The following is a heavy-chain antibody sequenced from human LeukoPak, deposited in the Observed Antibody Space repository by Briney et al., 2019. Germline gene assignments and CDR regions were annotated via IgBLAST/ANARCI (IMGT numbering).Heavy chain of an antibody. J-gene: IGHJ6*02. Sequence: SGTLSLTCAVSGGSISSSNWWSWVRQPPGKGLEWIGEIYHSGSTNYNPSLKSRVTISVDKSKNQFSLKLSSVTAADTAVYYCARGIPVAATPYYYYYYGMDVWGQGTTVTVSS. D-gene: IGHD2-15*01. CDR2: IYHSGST. V-gene: IGHV4-4*02. CDR1: GGSISSSNW. CDR3: ARGIPVAATPYYYYYYGMDV.